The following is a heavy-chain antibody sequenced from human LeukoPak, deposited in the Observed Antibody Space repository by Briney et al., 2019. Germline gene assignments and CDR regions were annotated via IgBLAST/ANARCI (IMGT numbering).Heavy chain of an antibody. D-gene: IGHD1-7*01. V-gene: IGHV1-69*13. Sequence: SVKVSCKASGGTFSCYAISWVRQAPGQGLEWMGGIIPIFGTANYAQKFQGRVTITADESTSTAYMELSSLRSEDTAVYYCARFGTTTGYYFDYWGQRTLVTVSS. J-gene: IGHJ4*02. CDR3: ARFGTTTGYYFDY. CDR1: GGTFSCYA. CDR2: IIPIFGTA.